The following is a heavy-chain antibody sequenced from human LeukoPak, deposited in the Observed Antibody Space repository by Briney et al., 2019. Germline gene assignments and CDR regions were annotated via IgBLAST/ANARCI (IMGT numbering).Heavy chain of an antibody. J-gene: IGHJ4*02. Sequence: PGGSLRLSCAASGFTFSSYAMSWVRQAPGKGLEWVSAISGSGGSTYYGDSVKGRFTISRDNSKNTLYLQMNSLRAEDTAVYYCAREQYYYDSSGYFYDFWGQGTLVTVSS. V-gene: IGHV3-23*01. CDR2: ISGSGGST. CDR1: GFTFSSYA. D-gene: IGHD3-22*01. CDR3: AREQYYYDSSGYFYDF.